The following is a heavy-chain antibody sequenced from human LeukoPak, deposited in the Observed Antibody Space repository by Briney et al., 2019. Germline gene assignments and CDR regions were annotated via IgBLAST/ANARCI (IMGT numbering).Heavy chain of an antibody. V-gene: IGHV3-48*04. Sequence: GGSLRLSCAASGFTFSSYWMHWVRKAPGKGLEWVSYIYSSGHTIYYADSVKGRFTISRDNAKNSLYLQMNSLRAEDTAVYYCATGGWLQPFDYWGQGTLVTVSS. D-gene: IGHD5-24*01. CDR1: GFTFSSYW. CDR2: IYSSGHTI. CDR3: ATGGWLQPFDY. J-gene: IGHJ4*02.